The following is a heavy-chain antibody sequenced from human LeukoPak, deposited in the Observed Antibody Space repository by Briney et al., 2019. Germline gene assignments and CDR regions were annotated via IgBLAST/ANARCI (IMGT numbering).Heavy chain of an antibody. D-gene: IGHD3-22*01. V-gene: IGHV3-49*04. CDR2: IRSKDYGGAT. CDR1: GFTFGYYA. Sequence: GGSLRLSCTPSGFTFGYYAMSWVRQAPGKGLEWVGFIRSKDYGGATEYAASVKGRFTISRDDSKSIAYLQMNSLKTEDTAVYYCTRDSPSITMIVVAPYWGQGTLVTVSS. CDR3: TRDSPSITMIVVAPY. J-gene: IGHJ4*02.